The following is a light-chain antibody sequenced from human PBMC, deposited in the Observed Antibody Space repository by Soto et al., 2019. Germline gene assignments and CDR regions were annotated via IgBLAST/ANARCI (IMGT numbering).Light chain of an antibody. CDR1: QDVGHF. V-gene: IGKV1-9*01. J-gene: IGKJ4*01. CDR3: QQLDSYLSFT. Sequence: DIPLTQSPSFLFASVGDRVTITCRASQDVGHFLAWYQQKPGKAPKLLMYAASTLQSDVPARFRGSGSGTEFSLTTTSLQPEDFATYYCQQLDSYLSFTFGGGTKVEI. CDR2: AAS.